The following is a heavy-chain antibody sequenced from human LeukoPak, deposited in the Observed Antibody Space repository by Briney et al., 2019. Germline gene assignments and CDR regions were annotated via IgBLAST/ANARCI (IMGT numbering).Heavy chain of an antibody. Sequence: GGSLRLSCAASGFTSNSNSMHWVRQAPGKGLEWASSISGSSTYIYYADSVKGRFTISRDNAKKSVYLQMNSLRAEDTAVYYCARDGLPYYYAMDVWGQGTTVTVSS. V-gene: IGHV3-21*01. D-gene: IGHD5-12*01. J-gene: IGHJ6*02. CDR1: GFTSNSNS. CDR3: ARDGLPYYYAMDV. CDR2: ISGSSTYI.